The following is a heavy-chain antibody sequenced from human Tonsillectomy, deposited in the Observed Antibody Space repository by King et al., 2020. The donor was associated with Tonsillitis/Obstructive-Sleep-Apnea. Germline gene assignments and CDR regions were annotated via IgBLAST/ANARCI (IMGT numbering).Heavy chain of an antibody. CDR2: IKQDGSET. V-gene: IGHV3-7*04. Sequence: VQLVESGGGLVQPGGSLRLSCAASGFTFSSLWMSWVRQAPGKGLEWVSNIKQDGSETYYVDSLKGRFTISRDNAKNSLYLQMNSLRAEDTAVYYCVRGTRLLDYWGQGTLVTVSS. CDR1: GFTFSSLW. D-gene: IGHD3/OR15-3a*01. J-gene: IGHJ4*02. CDR3: VRGTRLLDY.